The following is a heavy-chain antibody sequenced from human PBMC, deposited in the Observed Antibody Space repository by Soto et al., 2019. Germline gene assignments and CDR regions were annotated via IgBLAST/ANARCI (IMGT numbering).Heavy chain of an antibody. Sequence: SETLSLTCTVSGGSISSFYWSWIRQPPGKGLEWIGSIYYSGSTNYNPSLRSRVTISVDTPKNQFSLKLSSVTAADTAVYYCARDTAVTPFDYWGQGALVTVPS. D-gene: IGHD5-18*01. CDR1: GGSISSFY. V-gene: IGHV4-59*01. CDR2: IYYSGST. CDR3: ARDTAVTPFDY. J-gene: IGHJ4*02.